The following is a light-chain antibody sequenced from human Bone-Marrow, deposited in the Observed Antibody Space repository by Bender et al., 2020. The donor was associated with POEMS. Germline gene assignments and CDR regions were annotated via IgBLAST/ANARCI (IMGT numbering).Light chain of an antibody. CDR1: SSDVGHYNY. V-gene: IGLV2-11*01. J-gene: IGLJ1*01. CDR3: WSYAGGNSYV. Sequence: QSALTQPRSVSGSPGQSVTISCTGTSSDVGHYNYVFWYQQHPGKAPKLLIYDVTKRPSGVPHRFSGSKSGNTASLTISGRQAEAEANYYCWSYAGGNSYVFASGTDLTVL. CDR2: DVT.